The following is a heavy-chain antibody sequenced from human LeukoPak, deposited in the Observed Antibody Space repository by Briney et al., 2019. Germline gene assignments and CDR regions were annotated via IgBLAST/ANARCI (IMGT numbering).Heavy chain of an antibody. CDR3: AKQSTARSLGE. V-gene: IGHV3-23*01. CDR2: ISGSGGDT. CDR1: GFPFTFA. J-gene: IGHJ4*02. D-gene: IGHD6-6*01. Sequence: PGGSLRLSCAASGFPFTFAMSWVRQAPGKGLEWVSSISGSGGDTYYADSVKGRFTISRDNSKNTLYPQMNSLRAEDTAIYYCAKQSTARSLGEGGRGTLVTVSS.